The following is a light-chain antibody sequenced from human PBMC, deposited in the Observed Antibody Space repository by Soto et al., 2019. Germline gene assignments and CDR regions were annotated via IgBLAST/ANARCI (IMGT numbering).Light chain of an antibody. J-gene: IGKJ5*01. CDR2: LAS. Sequence: DIVMTHSPVSLPVTPREPASISCSSSQRLLHSNGFNYLDWYVQKPGQSPQLLISLASTRASGVPDRFSGSASGTDFALKISRVEAEDVGVYYCMQGTHWPITFGQGTRLEIK. CDR1: QRLLHSNGFNY. V-gene: IGKV2-28*01. CDR3: MQGTHWPIT.